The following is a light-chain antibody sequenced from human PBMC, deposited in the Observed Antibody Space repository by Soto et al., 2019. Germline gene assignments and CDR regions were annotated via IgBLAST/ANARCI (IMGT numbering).Light chain of an antibody. CDR1: QDLTDRY. V-gene: IGKV3-20*01. Sequence: EILLTQSPGTLSSSPGERATLSCRANQDLTDRYLAWYQQKPAQAPRLLIYGACSRATGIPDRFSGSGAGTECTLTISRLEPEDFAVDYCPQYDDSILTFGGGTQVDIK. J-gene: IGKJ4*01. CDR2: GAC. CDR3: PQYDDSILT.